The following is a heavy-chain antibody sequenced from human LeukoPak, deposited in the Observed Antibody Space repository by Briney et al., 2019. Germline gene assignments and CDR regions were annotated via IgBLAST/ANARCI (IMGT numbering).Heavy chain of an antibody. CDR1: GFTFSSYA. CDR2: ISGSGGST. Sequence: GGSLRLSCAASGFTFSSYAMSWVRQAPGKGLEWVSAISGSGGSTYYADSVKGRFTISRDNSKNTLYLQMNSLRAEDTAVYYCALPHYYHSEGTSDMDVWGKGTTVTISS. CDR3: ALPHYYHSEGTSDMDV. D-gene: IGHD3-10*01. J-gene: IGHJ6*03. V-gene: IGHV3-23*01.